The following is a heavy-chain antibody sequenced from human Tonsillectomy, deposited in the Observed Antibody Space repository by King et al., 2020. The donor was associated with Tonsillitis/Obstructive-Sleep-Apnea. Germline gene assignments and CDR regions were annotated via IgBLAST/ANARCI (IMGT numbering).Heavy chain of an antibody. CDR2: ISGFSGDT. D-gene: IGHD6-19*01. CDR3: ARARGVAGKFWFDP. J-gene: IGHJ5*02. V-gene: IGHV1-18*01. Sequence: QLVQSGAEVKKPGASVKVSCQASGYTFKSYGIIWVRQAPGQGLEWMGWISGFSGDTKYAQKVQGRVTMTTDTSTSTAYMELRSLRSDDTAVYYCARARGVAGKFWFDPWGQGTLVTVSS. CDR1: GYTFKSYG.